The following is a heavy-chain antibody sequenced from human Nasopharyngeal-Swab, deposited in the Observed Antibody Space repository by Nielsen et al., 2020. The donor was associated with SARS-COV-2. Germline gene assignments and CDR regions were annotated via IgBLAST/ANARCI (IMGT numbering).Heavy chain of an antibody. Sequence: GSLRLSCAASGFSSSDYYLSWIRQAPGEGLEWVAYISSDRSIYTFYADSVKGRFTISRDTAKNSLSLQMDSLRVEDTAVYFCARVEDNFGDYIDYWGQGTLVAVSS. CDR1: GFSSSDYY. D-gene: IGHD4-17*01. CDR2: ISSDRSIYT. V-gene: IGHV3-11*06. CDR3: ARVEDNFGDYIDY. J-gene: IGHJ4*02.